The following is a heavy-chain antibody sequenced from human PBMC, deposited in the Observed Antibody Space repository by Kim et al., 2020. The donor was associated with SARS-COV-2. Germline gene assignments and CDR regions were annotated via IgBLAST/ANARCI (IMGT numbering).Heavy chain of an antibody. D-gene: IGHD3-22*01. J-gene: IGHJ4*02. Sequence: ASVKVSCKASGYTFTSYYMHWVRQAPGQGLEWMGIINPSGGSTSYAQKLQGRVTMTRDTSTSTVYMELSSLRSEDTAVYYCARDEALYYYDSSGYYRPLGYWGQGTLVTVYS. CDR1: GYTFTSYY. CDR2: INPSGGST. V-gene: IGHV1-46*04. CDR3: ARDEALYYYDSSGYYRPLGY.